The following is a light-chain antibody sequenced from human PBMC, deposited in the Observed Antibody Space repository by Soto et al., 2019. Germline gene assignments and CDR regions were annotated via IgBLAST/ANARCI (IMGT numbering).Light chain of an antibody. CDR3: QQYHNWPIT. CDR2: AAS. Sequence: VWRTKDPSCLAAGVGVDVGGSRSTKKGIRNDLGWYQQRPGKAPKLLIYAASTLQSGVPSRFSGSGSRTDATLTIISLQPEDLAVYYCQQYHNWPITCGQGTRLEIK. J-gene: IGKJ5*01. CDR1: KGIRND. V-gene: IGKV1-6*01.